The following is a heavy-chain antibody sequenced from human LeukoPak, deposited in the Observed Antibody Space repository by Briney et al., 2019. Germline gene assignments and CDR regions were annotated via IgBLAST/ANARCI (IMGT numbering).Heavy chain of an antibody. CDR3: AREREGVTNYDYVWGSRNAMEV. CDR1: GFRFSDYG. CDR2: ISYEGSNE. V-gene: IGHV3-30*03. J-gene: IGHJ6*02. D-gene: IGHD3-16*01. Sequence: GGSLRLSCAASGFRFSDYGMYWVRPTPGKGLEWVAVISYEGSNEYYAGSVKGRFTISRDNSENTLYLEMNSLRAEDSGVFYCAREREGVTNYDYVWGSRNAMEVWGQGTSVIVSS.